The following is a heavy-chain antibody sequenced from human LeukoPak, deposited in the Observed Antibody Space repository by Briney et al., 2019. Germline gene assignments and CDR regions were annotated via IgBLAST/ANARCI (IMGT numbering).Heavy chain of an antibody. D-gene: IGHD3-22*01. CDR2: ISWNSGSI. J-gene: IGHJ3*02. Sequence: PGGSLRLSCAASGFTFDDYAMHWVRQAPGKGLEWVSGISWNSGSIGYADSVKGRFTISRDNAKNSLYLQMSSLRAEDTAVYYCASILWLYYYDRGGAFDIWGQGTMVTVSS. CDR3: ASILWLYYYDRGGAFDI. V-gene: IGHV3-9*01. CDR1: GFTFDDYA.